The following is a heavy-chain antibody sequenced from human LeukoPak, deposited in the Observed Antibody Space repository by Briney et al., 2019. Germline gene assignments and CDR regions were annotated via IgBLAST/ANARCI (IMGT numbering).Heavy chain of an antibody. D-gene: IGHD2-15*01. CDR1: GYTFTRYD. CDR2: MNPNSGNT. CDR3: ARGLRMVAAANGY. J-gene: IGHJ4*02. V-gene: IGHV1-8*01. Sequence: GASVKVSCKASGYTFTRYDINWVRQATGQGLEWMGWMNPNSGNTGYAQKFQGRVTMTRNTSISTAYMELSSLRSEDTAVYYCARGLRMVAAANGYWGQGTLVTVSS.